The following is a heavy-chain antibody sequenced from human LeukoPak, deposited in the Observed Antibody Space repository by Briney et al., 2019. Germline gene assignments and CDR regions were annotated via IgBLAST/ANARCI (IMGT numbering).Heavy chain of an antibody. CDR3: ARAHIAPKTAVAFDI. D-gene: IGHD6-13*01. J-gene: IGHJ3*02. V-gene: IGHV1-69*05. CDR1: GGTFSSYA. Sequence: SVKVSCKASGGTFSSYAISWVRQAPGQGLEWMGGIIPIFGTANYAQKFQGGVTITTDESTSTAYMELSSLRSEDTAVYYCARAHIAPKTAVAFDIWGQGTMVTVSS. CDR2: IIPIFGTA.